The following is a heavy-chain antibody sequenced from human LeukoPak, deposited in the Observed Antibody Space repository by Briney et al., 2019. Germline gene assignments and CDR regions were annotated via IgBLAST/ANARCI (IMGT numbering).Heavy chain of an antibody. CDR3: ARGDGTTSLYDI. D-gene: IGHD5-24*01. V-gene: IGHV4-59*01. CDR1: GGSISSDY. Sequence: WASLSLTCPVSGGSISSDYWSWVRQPPRKGLEWIGYIYDSGSNIPNPYLKSRVTISVDTSKNQFSLNLCSVTATDTAVYYCARGDGTTSLYDIWGQGTMGTVSS. CDR2: IYDSGSN. J-gene: IGHJ3*02.